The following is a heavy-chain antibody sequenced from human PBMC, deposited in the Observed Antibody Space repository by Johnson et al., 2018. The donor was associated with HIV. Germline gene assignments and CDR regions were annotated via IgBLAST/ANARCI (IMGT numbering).Heavy chain of an antibody. CDR1: GFTFSDYY. CDR2: ISSSGST. V-gene: IGHV3-11*01. Sequence: QMQLVESGGGLVKPGGSLRLSCAASGFTFSDYYMSWIRQAPGKGLEWVSYISSSGSTYYADSVKGRFTISRDNYKNTLYLQMNSLGVEDTALYYCARVGADAFDIWGQGTMVTVSS. CDR3: ARVGADAFDI. J-gene: IGHJ3*02. D-gene: IGHD1-26*01.